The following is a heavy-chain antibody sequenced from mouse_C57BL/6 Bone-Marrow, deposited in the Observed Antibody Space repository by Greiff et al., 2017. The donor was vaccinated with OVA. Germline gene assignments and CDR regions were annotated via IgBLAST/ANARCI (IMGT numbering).Heavy chain of an antibody. D-gene: IGHD2-1*01. J-gene: IGHJ3*01. CDR2: IWSGGST. CDR1: GFSLTSYG. CDR3: ARLYDGNYGFAY. Sequence: QVQLQQSGPGLVQPSQSLSITCTVSGFSLTSYGVHWVRQSPGKGLEWLGVIWSGGSTDYNAAFISRLSISKDNSKSQVFFKMNSLQADDTAIYYCARLYDGNYGFAYWGQGTLVTVSA. V-gene: IGHV2-2*01.